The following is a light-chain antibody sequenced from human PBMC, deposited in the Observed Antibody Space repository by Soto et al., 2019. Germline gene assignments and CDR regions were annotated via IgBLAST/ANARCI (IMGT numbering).Light chain of an antibody. CDR3: QSYDTSNHVV. V-gene: IGLV6-57*04. CDR2: QDI. J-gene: IGLJ2*01. CDR1: SGSIASRY. Sequence: NFMLTQPHSVSGSPGKTVTISCTRSSGSIASRYVQWYQQRPGSAPTTVIYQDIRRPSGVPDRFSGSIDTSSNSASLDIPGLKTEDEADYYCQSYDTSNHVVFGGGTQLTVL.